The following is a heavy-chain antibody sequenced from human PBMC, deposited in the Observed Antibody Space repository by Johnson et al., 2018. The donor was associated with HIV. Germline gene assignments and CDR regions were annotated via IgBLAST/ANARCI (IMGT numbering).Heavy chain of an antibody. Sequence: QMQLVESGGGVVQPGRSLRLSCAASGFTFSSYGMHWVRQAPGKGLEWVAVMSYAGHSKFYADSVKGRFTISRDNSKNTLYLQMNSLRAEDTAVYYCSKDVLSLGYCSGGGCWEDAFDIWGQGTKVTVSS. V-gene: IGHV3-30*18. J-gene: IGHJ3*02. D-gene: IGHD2-15*01. CDR2: MSYAGHSK. CDR3: SKDVLSLGYCSGGGCWEDAFDI. CDR1: GFTFSSYG.